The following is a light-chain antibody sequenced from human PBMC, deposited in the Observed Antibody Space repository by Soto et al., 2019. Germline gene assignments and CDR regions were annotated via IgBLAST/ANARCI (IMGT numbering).Light chain of an antibody. CDR1: RRVGSSY. CDR3: QQYGSSPSIT. Sequence: IELTQTPGALSLSPGERATVTCRPLRRVGSSYLAWYQQKPGQAPRLLIYGASSRATGIPDRFSGSGSGTDFTLTISRLEPEDFAVYYCQQYGSSPSITFGQGTRLDI. CDR2: GAS. J-gene: IGKJ5*01. V-gene: IGKV3-20*01.